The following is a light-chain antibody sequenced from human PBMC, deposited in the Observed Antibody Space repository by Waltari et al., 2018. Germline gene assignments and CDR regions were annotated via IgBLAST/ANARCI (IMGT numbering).Light chain of an antibody. J-gene: IGKJ2*01. V-gene: IGKV3-20*01. CDR1: QSVSSSY. CDR3: QQYGSSPPVT. Sequence: IVLTQSPGTLSLSPGERATLSCRAMQSVSSSYLAWYQQKPGQAPRLLIYGASSRATGIPDRFSGSGSGTDFTLTISRLEPEDFAVYYCQQYGSSPPVTFGQGTKLEIK. CDR2: GAS.